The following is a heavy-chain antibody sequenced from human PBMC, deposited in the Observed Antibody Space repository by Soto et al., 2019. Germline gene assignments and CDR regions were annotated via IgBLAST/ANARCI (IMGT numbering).Heavy chain of an antibody. CDR3: ARRSYCGGDCYPDTFFDY. D-gene: IGHD2-21*02. Sequence: SVKVSCKASGGTFSSYAISWVRQAPGQGLEWMGGIIPIFGTANYAQKFQGRVTITADKSTSTAYMELSSLRSEDTAVYYCARRSYCGGDCYPDTFFDYWGQGTLVTVSS. CDR2: IIPIFGTA. CDR1: GGTFSSYA. J-gene: IGHJ4*02. V-gene: IGHV1-69*06.